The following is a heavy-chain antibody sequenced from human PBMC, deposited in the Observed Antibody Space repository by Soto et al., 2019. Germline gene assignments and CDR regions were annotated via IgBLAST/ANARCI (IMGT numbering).Heavy chain of an antibody. CDR2: ISPVDSDT. Sequence: PGESLKISCKGSGYRFTSYWLGWVRQMPGKGLEWMGMISPVDSDTRYSPSFQGQVTISADKSIITAYLQWSSLKASDTAMYYCARLMTTVTNWLYGMDVWGQGTTVTVSS. CDR3: ARLMTTVTNWLYGMDV. J-gene: IGHJ6*02. CDR1: GYRFTSYW. D-gene: IGHD4-17*01. V-gene: IGHV5-51*01.